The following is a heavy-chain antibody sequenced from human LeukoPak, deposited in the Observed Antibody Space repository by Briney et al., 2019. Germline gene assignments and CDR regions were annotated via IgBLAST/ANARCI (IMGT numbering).Heavy chain of an antibody. V-gene: IGHV4-30-4*01. CDR2: IYYSGST. D-gene: IGHD2-2*01. CDR1: GGSISSGDYY. J-gene: IGHJ5*02. Sequence: SETLSLTCTVSGGSISSGDYYWSWIRQPPGKGLEWIGYIYYSGSTYYNPSLKSRVTISVDTSKNQFSLKLSSVTAADTAVYYCARAGITWRYQHRNWFDPWGQGTLVTVSS. CDR3: ARAGITWRYQHRNWFDP.